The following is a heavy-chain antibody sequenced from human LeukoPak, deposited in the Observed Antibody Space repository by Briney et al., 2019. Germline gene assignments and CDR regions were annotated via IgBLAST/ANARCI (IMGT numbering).Heavy chain of an antibody. CDR1: GGSISSYY. Sequence: SETLSLTCTVSGGSISSYYWSWIRQPPGKGLEWIGYYYYGGSTLYNPSLSSRVTISVDTSKNHFSLRLNSVTAADTGVYYCAIMGSAYGNAFDVWGQGTMVTVSP. D-gene: IGHD1-1*01. CDR2: YYYGGST. CDR3: AIMGSAYGNAFDV. V-gene: IGHV4-59*01. J-gene: IGHJ3*01.